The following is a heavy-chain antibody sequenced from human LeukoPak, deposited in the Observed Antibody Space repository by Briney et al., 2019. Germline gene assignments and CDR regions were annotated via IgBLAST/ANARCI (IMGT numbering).Heavy chain of an antibody. J-gene: IGHJ4*02. CDR3: ARFTMVRGVTSGIFDY. CDR1: GGSLSGYY. D-gene: IGHD3-10*01. CDR2: IYYSGST. Sequence: PSETLSLTCTVSGGSLSGYYWSWIRQPPGKGLEWIGYIYYSGSTNYNPSLKSRVTISVDTSKNQFSLKLSSVTAADTAVYYCARFTMVRGVTSGIFDYWGQGTLVTVSS. V-gene: IGHV4-59*08.